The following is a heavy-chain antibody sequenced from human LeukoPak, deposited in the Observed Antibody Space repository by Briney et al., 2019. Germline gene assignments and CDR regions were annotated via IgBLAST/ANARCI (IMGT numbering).Heavy chain of an antibody. CDR3: TRLGYNYDTSGNY. CDR1: GFTFSSYW. D-gene: IGHD3-22*01. CDR2: IRSKANNYAT. J-gene: IGHJ4*02. V-gene: IGHV3-73*01. Sequence: PGGSLRLSCAASGFTFSSYWMSWVRQASGKGLEWVGRIRSKANNYATTYAASVKDRFTISRDDSKNTAYLQMHSLKTEDTAVYYCTRLGYNYDTSGNYWGQGTLVTVSS.